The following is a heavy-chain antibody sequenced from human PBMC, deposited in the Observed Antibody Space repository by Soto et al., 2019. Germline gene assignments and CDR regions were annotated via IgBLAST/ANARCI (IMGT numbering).Heavy chain of an antibody. CDR2: INPKSGGT. CDR3: ARDSITYDAFDI. D-gene: IGHD5-12*01. J-gene: IGHJ3*02. Sequence: AASVKVSCKASGYTFSAYYIHWVRQAPGQGLEWMGWINPKSGGTNNAQKFQGRVTMTRDTSISTAYMELSRLRSDDTAVYYYARDSITYDAFDIWGQGTMVTVSS. CDR1: GYTFSAYY. V-gene: IGHV1-2*02.